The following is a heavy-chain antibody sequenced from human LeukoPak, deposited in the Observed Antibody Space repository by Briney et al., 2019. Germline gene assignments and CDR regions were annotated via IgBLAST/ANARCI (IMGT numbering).Heavy chain of an antibody. CDR2: IYYSGST. CDR3: ARGGLDSSGYWVAFDI. Sequence: SETLSLTCSVSGASISRYYWSWIRQPPGKGLEWIGYIYYSGSTNYNPSLKSRVTMSVDTSKNQFSLKLSSVTAADTAVYYCARGGLDSSGYWVAFDIWGQGTMVTVSS. D-gene: IGHD3-22*01. J-gene: IGHJ3*02. CDR1: GASISRYY. V-gene: IGHV4-59*01.